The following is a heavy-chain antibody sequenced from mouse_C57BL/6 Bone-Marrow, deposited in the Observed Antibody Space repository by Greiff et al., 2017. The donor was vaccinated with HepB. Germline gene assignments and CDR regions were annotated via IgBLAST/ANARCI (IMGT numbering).Heavy chain of an antibody. V-gene: IGHV1-82*01. CDR3: ARHDGYPFAY. CDR2: IYPGDGDT. CDR1: GYAFSSSW. D-gene: IGHD2-3*01. Sequence: VKVVESGPELVKPGASVKISCKASGYAFSSSWMNWVKQRPGNGLEWIGRIYPGDGDTNYNGKFKGKATLTADKSSSTAYMQLSSLTSEDSAVYFCARHDGYPFAYWGQGTLVTVSA. J-gene: IGHJ3*01.